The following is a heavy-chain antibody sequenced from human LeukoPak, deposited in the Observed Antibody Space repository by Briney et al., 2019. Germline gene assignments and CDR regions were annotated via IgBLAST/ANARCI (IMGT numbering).Heavy chain of an antibody. D-gene: IGHD3-10*01. Sequence: PSETLSLTCTVSGGSISSYYWSWIRQPPGKGLEWIGYIYYSGSTNYNPSLKSRVTISVDTSKNQFSLKLSSVTAADTAVYYCAREADYGSGSYGYYYYYYMDVWGKGTTVTISS. CDR3: AREADYGSGSYGYYYYYYMDV. J-gene: IGHJ6*03. CDR2: IYYSGST. CDR1: GGSISSYY. V-gene: IGHV4-59*12.